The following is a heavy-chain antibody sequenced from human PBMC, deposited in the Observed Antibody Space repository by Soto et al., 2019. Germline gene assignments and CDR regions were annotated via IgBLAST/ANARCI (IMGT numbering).Heavy chain of an antibody. CDR3: ARRDIVVVVAANNWFDP. Sequence: QVQLQQWGAGLLKPSETLSLTCAVYGGSFSGYYWSWIRQPPGKGLEWIGEINHSGRTNYNPSLKSRVTISVDTSKNQFSLKLSSVTAADTAVYYCARRDIVVVVAANNWFDPWGQGTLVTVSS. D-gene: IGHD2-15*01. CDR1: GGSFSGYY. J-gene: IGHJ5*02. V-gene: IGHV4-34*01. CDR2: INHSGRT.